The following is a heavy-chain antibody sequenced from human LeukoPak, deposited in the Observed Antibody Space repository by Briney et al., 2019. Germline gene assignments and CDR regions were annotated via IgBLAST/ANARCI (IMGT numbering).Heavy chain of an antibody. V-gene: IGHV4-30-2*01. CDR3: ARLPSTVLAAPH. CDR2: IYHSGST. CDR1: GGSISSGGYS. D-gene: IGHD3-3*02. J-gene: IGHJ4*02. Sequence: PSQTLSLTCAVSGGSISSGGYSWSWIRQPPGKGLEWIGYIYHSGSTYYNPSLKSQVTISVDTSKNQFSLKLTSVTAADTAVYYCARLPSTVLAAPHWGQGTLVTVSS.